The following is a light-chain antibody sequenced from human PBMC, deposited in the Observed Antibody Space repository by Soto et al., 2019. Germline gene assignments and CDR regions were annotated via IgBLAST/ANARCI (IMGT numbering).Light chain of an antibody. CDR3: QQFNTYPIT. Sequence: AIQLTQSPSSLSASVGDRVTITCRASQDIRGALAWYQQKPGKAPKLLIFDVSTLQSGVPSSFSGSGSGTDFTLTISSLQPEDFGTYYCQQFNTYPITFGQGTRLEIK. V-gene: IGKV1-13*02. J-gene: IGKJ5*01. CDR1: QDIRGA. CDR2: DVS.